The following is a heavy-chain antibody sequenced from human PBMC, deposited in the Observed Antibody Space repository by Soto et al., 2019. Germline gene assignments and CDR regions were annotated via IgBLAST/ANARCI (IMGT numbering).Heavy chain of an antibody. Sequence: EVQLVETGGGLIQPGGSLRLSCAASGFTVSSNYMSWVRQAPGKGLEWVSVLYRDGKTYYADSVKGRFTISRDNSKNTLYLQMNSLRAEDTAVYYCARDHGSDNGGHSGADWGRGTLVTVSA. CDR2: LYRDGKT. CDR1: GFTVSSNY. D-gene: IGHD3-22*01. V-gene: IGHV3-53*02. J-gene: IGHJ4*02. CDR3: ARDHGSDNGGHSGAD.